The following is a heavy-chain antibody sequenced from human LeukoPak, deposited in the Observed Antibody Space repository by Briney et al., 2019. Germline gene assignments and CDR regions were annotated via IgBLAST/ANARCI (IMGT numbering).Heavy chain of an antibody. J-gene: IGHJ4*02. D-gene: IGHD6-19*01. V-gene: IGHV3-9*01. CDR1: GFTFDDYA. CDR2: ISWNSGSI. CDR3: ARDAVAASDY. Sequence: PGGSLRLSCAASGFTFDDYAMHWVRQAPGKGLEWVSGISWNSGSIGYADSVKGRFTISRDNAKNSLYLQMNSLRAEDTAVYYCARDAVAASDYWGQGTLVTVSS.